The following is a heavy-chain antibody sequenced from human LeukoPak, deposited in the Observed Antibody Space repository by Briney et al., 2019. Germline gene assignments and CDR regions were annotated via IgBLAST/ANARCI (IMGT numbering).Heavy chain of an antibody. J-gene: IGHJ4*02. D-gene: IGHD3-3*01. Sequence: GGSLRLSCAASGFTFSTYAMSWVRQAPGRGLEWVSAVSDSGSGTYYADSVKGRFTISRDNSKNTLYLQMNSLRAEDTAVYYCAKDLRYYDFWSGLADYWGQGTLVTVSS. CDR3: AKDLRYYDFWSGLADY. V-gene: IGHV3-23*01. CDR2: VSDSGSGT. CDR1: GFTFSTYA.